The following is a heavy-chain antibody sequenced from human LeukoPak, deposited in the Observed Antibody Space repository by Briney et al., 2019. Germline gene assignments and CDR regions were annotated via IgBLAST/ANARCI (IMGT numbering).Heavy chain of an antibody. J-gene: IGHJ5*02. CDR2: IYPGDSDT. D-gene: IGHD3-22*01. V-gene: IGHV5-51*01. Sequence: GESLKISCKGSGYSFGSYWIGWVRQMPGKGLEWMGIIYPGDSDTRYSPSFQGQVTISADKSIKTAYLQWSSLKASDTAMYYCARYYYESSGYSMNWFDPWGQGTLVTVSS. CDR1: GYSFGSYW. CDR3: ARYYYESSGYSMNWFDP.